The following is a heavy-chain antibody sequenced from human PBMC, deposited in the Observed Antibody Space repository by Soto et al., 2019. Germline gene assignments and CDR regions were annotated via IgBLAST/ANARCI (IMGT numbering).Heavy chain of an antibody. CDR1: GYTFTSYA. CDR3: ARDTAMDTNDAFDI. V-gene: IGHV1-3*01. D-gene: IGHD5-18*01. CDR2: INAGNGNT. Sequence: ASVKVSGNAYGYTFTSYAMHWVRQAPGQRLERMGWINAGNGNTKYSLKFQGRVTITRDTSASTAYMELSSLRPEDTAVYYCARDTAMDTNDAFDIWCQGTIVTV. J-gene: IGHJ3*02.